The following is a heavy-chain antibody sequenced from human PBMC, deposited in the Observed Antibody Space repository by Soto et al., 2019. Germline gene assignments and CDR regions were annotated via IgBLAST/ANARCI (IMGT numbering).Heavy chain of an antibody. CDR2: INAGNGNT. CDR1: GYTFTSYA. D-gene: IGHD3-10*01. CDR3: ARDRGRGGAYYYYYMDV. Sequence: GASVKVSCKASGYTFTSYAMHWVRQAPGQRLEWMGWINAGNGNTKYSQKFQGRVTITRDTSASTAYMELSSLRSEDTAVYYCARDRGRGGAYYYYYMDVWGKGTTVTAP. V-gene: IGHV1-3*01. J-gene: IGHJ6*03.